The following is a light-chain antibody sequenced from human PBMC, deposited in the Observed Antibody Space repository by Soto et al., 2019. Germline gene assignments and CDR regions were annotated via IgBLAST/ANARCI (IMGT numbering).Light chain of an antibody. V-gene: IGLV1-40*01. CDR2: GNS. J-gene: IGLJ1*01. CDR1: SSNIGAGYD. Sequence: QSVLTQPPSVSAAPGQRVTISCTGSSSNIGAGYDVHWYQQLPGTAPKLLIYGNSNRPSGVPDRFSGSKSGTSASLAITGFQAEDEADYYCQSYDSSLNGRVFGTGTKLTVL. CDR3: QSYDSSLNGRV.